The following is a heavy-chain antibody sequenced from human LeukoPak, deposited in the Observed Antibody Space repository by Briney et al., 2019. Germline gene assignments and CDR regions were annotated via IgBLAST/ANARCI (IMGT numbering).Heavy chain of an antibody. Sequence: TSETLSLTCTASGYSISSGYYWSWIRQPAGKGLEWIGSLYCSGSSYYNPSLKSRVTISADTSKNQFSLKLTSVTAADTAVYYCVIMAGYWGQGTLVTVSS. J-gene: IGHJ4*02. CDR3: VIMAGY. V-gene: IGHV4-38-2*02. CDR1: GYSISSGYY. D-gene: IGHD3-10*01. CDR2: LYCSGSS.